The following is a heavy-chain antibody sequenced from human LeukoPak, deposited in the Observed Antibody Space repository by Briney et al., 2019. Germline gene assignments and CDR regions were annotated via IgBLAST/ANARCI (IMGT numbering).Heavy chain of an antibody. Sequence: GGSLRLPCAASGFTFSSYAMSWVRQAPGKGLEWVSAISGSGGSTYYADSVKGRFTISRDNSKNTLYLQMNSLRAEDTAVYYCAKCQSSSWYEGYYYMDVWGKGTTVTVSS. J-gene: IGHJ6*03. CDR3: AKCQSSSWYEGYYYMDV. CDR2: ISGSGGST. V-gene: IGHV3-23*01. D-gene: IGHD6-13*01. CDR1: GFTFSSYA.